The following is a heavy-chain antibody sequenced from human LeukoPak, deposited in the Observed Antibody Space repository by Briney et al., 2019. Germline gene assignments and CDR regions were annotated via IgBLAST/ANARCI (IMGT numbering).Heavy chain of an antibody. J-gene: IGHJ4*02. CDR1: GGSFSGYY. Sequence: PSETLSLTCAVYGGSFSGYYWSWIRQPPGKGLEWIGEINHSGSTNYNPSLKSRVTISVDTSKNQFSLKLSSVTAADTAVYYCARGAHYDFWSGYKYYFDYWGQGTLVTVSS. D-gene: IGHD3-3*01. V-gene: IGHV4-34*01. CDR3: ARGAHYDFWSGYKYYFDY. CDR2: INHSGST.